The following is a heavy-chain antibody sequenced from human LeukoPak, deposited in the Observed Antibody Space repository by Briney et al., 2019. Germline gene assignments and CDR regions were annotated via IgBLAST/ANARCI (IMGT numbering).Heavy chain of an antibody. V-gene: IGHV3-30*03. CDR1: GFTFSTYG. D-gene: IGHD3-22*01. CDR3: ARGVDYYENSGTIDY. CDR2: ISFDGSTK. Sequence: GGSLRLSCAASGFTFSTYGMHWVRQAPGKGLEWVAVISFDGSTKNYVDSVKGRFTISRDNSNNTLYLQMNSLRVEDTAVYYCARGVDYYENSGTIDYWGQGTLVTVSS. J-gene: IGHJ4*02.